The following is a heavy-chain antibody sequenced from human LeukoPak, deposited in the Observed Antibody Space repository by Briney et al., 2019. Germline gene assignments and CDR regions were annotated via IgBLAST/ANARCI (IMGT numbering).Heavy chain of an antibody. CDR2: IYYSGST. Sequence: SETLSLTCTVSGGSISSSSCYWGWIRQPPGKGLEWIGSIYYSGSTYYNPSLKSRVTISVDTSKNQFSLKLSSVTAADTAVYYCAGTPWFGELLFDYWGQGTLVTVSS. D-gene: IGHD3-10*01. CDR1: GGSISSSSCY. J-gene: IGHJ4*02. V-gene: IGHV4-39*07. CDR3: AGTPWFGELLFDY.